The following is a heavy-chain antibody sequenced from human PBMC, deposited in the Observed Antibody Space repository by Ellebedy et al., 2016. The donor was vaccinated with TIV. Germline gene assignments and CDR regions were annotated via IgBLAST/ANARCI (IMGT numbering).Heavy chain of an antibody. D-gene: IGHD2-2*01. Sequence: GESLKISCAASVFTFITYTMNWLRHAPAKGLAWVSSLRGGGGYIYYADSVKGRFTISRDNARNSLYLQMNSLTAEDTALYYCARTGGVPAAMGNWFDRWGQGTLVTVSS. CDR3: ARTGGVPAAMGNWFDR. V-gene: IGHV3-21*01. J-gene: IGHJ5*02. CDR1: VFTFITYT. CDR2: LRGGGGYI.